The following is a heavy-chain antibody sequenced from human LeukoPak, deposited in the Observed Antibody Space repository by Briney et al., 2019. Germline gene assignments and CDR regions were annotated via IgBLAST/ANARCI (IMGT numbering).Heavy chain of an antibody. Sequence: SETLSLTCTVSGGSISSSSYYWGWIRQPPGKGLEWIGYIYYSGNTNYNPSLKSRVTISVDTSKNQFSLKLSSVTAADTAVYYCARDVGGWYDYWGQGTLVTVSS. CDR2: IYYSGNT. CDR3: ARDVGGWYDY. D-gene: IGHD6-19*01. V-gene: IGHV4-61*01. J-gene: IGHJ4*02. CDR1: GGSISSSSYY.